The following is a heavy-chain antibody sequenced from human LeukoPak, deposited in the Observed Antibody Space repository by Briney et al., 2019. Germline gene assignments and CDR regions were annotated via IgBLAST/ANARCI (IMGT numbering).Heavy chain of an antibody. CDR3: AGTTAARSFGY. CDR1: GYTFTSYG. Sequence: ATVKVSCKASGYTFTSYGISWVRQAPGQGLEWMGWISAYNGNTNYAQKLQGRVTMTTDTSTSTAYMELRSLRSDDTAVYYCAGTTAARSFGYWGQGTLVTVSS. V-gene: IGHV1-18*01. J-gene: IGHJ4*02. CDR2: ISAYNGNT. D-gene: IGHD6-6*01.